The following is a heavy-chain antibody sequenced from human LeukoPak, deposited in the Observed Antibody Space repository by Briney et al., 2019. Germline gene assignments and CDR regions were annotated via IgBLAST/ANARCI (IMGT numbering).Heavy chain of an antibody. CDR3: AALCSGTSCDNH. J-gene: IGHJ5*02. D-gene: IGHD2-2*01. Sequence: PGGSLRLSCAASGFTFSGYGMHWVRQTPGKGLEWVAVIWYDGSKEYFADSVKGRFTISRDNSKNTFYLQMNSLRAEDTAVYYCAALCSGTSCDNHWGQGTLVTVSS. CDR1: GFTFSGYG. V-gene: IGHV3-33*01. CDR2: IWYDGSKE.